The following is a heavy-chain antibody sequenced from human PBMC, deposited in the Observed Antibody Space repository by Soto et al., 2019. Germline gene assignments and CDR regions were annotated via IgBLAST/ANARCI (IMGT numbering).Heavy chain of an antibody. V-gene: IGHV2-5*02. D-gene: IGHD6-19*01. CDR2: IYWDDDK. Sequence: QITLKESGPTLVKPTQTLTLTCTFSGFSLSTSGVGVGWIRQPPGKALEWLALIYWDDDKRYSPSLKSRLTITKDTSKNQVVLTMTNMDPVDTGTYYCTHARAVAKITDPRYYFDYWGQGTLVTVSS. CDR3: THARAVAKITDPRYYFDY. J-gene: IGHJ4*02. CDR1: GFSLSTSGVG.